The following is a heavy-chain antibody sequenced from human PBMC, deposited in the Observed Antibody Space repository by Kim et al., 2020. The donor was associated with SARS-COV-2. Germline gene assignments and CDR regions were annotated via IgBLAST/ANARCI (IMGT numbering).Heavy chain of an antibody. CDR1: GGSISSYY. J-gene: IGHJ6*02. Sequence: SETLSLTCTVSGGSISSYYWSWIRQPPGKGLEWIGYIYYRGSTNYNPTLKSRVTISVDKSKNQFSLKLSSVTAADTAVYYCARVGVVAVAGPRPYGMDVWGQGTTVTVSS. D-gene: IGHD6-13*01. CDR2: IYYRGST. CDR3: ARVGVVAVAGPRPYGMDV. V-gene: IGHV4-59*01.